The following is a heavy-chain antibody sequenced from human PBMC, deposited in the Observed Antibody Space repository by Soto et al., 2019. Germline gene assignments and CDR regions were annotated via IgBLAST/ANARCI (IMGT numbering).Heavy chain of an antibody. V-gene: IGHV5-51*01. D-gene: IGHD6-13*01. CDR1: GYKVSTWHNFTSYW. CDR3: ARQAAAGKYYYGMDV. J-gene: IGHJ6*02. Sequence: PGESLKISCMGSGYKVSTWHNFTSYWIAWVRQMPGEGLEWMGIIYLGDSDTRYGPSFQGQVTISADKSISTAYLQWSSLKASDTAMYYCARQAAAGKYYYGMDVWGQGTTVTVSS. CDR2: IYLGDSDT.